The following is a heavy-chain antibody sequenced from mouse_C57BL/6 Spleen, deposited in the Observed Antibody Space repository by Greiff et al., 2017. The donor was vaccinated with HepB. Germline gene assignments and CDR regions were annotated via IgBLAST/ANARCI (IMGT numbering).Heavy chain of an antibody. D-gene: IGHD1-1*01. CDR2: IYPGSGNT. V-gene: IGHV1-76*01. CDR3: AREIYYYGSSYGYFDV. Sequence: VKLQQSGAELVRPGASVKLSCKASGYTFTDYYINWVKQRPGQGLEWIARIYPGSGNTYYNEKFKGKATLTAEKSSSTAYMQLSSLTSEDSAVYFCAREIYYYGSSYGYFDVWGTGTTVTVSS. J-gene: IGHJ1*03. CDR1: GYTFTDYY.